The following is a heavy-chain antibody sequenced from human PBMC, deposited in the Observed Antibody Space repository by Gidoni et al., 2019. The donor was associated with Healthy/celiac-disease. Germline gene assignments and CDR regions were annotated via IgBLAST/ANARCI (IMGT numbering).Heavy chain of an antibody. D-gene: IGHD3-22*01. CDR1: VGSFSGYY. V-gene: IGHV4-34*01. CDR2: INHSGST. J-gene: IGHJ4*02. Sequence: QVQLQQWGAGLLKPSETLSLTCAVYVGSFSGYYWSWIRQPPGKGLEWIGEINHSGSTNYNPSLKSRVTISVDTSKNQFSLKLSSVTAADTAVYYCARGYYYDSSGPFDYWGQGTLVTVSS. CDR3: ARGYYYDSSGPFDY.